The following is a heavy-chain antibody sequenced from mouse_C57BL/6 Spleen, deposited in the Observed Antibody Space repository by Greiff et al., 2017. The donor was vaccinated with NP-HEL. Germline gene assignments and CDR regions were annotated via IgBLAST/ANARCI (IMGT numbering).Heavy chain of an antibody. CDR3: GREAYGRGRYFDV. Sequence: VQLQQSGAELASPGASVTLSCKASGYTFTDHIMNWVKKRPGQGLEWIGRIYPVSGETNYNQKFMGQATFSVNRCSSTVYMVLKSMTSDDPDVYYCGREAYGRGRYFDVWGTGTSVTVSS. CDR1: GYTFTDHI. CDR2: IYPVSGET. J-gene: IGHJ1*03. V-gene: IGHV1-11*01. D-gene: IGHD1-1*01.